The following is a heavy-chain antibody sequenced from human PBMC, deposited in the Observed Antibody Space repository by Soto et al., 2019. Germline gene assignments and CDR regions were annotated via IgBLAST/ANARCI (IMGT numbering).Heavy chain of an antibody. J-gene: IGHJ4*02. Sequence: QVQLVQSGAEVKRPGSSVKVSCKASGDTFSFYPINWVRQAPGLGLEWMGRVNPILSMSNYAQRFQGRVTMTADTSTSTADMELSGLRSEDTAMYYCATSYGSGYRAFDYWGQGALVTVSS. CDR3: ATSYGSGYRAFDY. CDR2: VNPILSMS. D-gene: IGHD3-10*01. CDR1: GDTFSFYP. V-gene: IGHV1-69*04.